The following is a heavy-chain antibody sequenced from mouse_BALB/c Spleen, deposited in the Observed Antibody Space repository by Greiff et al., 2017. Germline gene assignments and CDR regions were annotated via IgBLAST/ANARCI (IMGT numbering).Heavy chain of an antibody. D-gene: IGHD2-4*01. Sequence: EVKLVESGPGLVKPSQSLSLTCTVTGYSITSDYAWNWIRQFPGNKLEWMGYISYSGSTSYNPSLKSRISITRDTSKNQFFLQLNSVTTEDTATYYCASYDYGGSWFAYWGQGTLVTVSA. V-gene: IGHV3-2*02. CDR2: ISYSGST. J-gene: IGHJ3*01. CDR1: GYSITSDYA. CDR3: ASYDYGGSWFAY.